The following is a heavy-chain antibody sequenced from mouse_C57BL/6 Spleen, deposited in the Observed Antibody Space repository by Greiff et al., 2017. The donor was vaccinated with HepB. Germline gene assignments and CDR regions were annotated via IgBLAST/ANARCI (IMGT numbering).Heavy chain of an antibody. CDR3: ARGNYGISYGYFDV. V-gene: IGHV1-55*01. D-gene: IGHD1-1*01. Sequence: QVQLQQPGAELVKPGASVKMSCKASGYTFTSYWITWVKQRPGQGLEWIGDIYPGSGSTNYNEKFKSKDTLTVDTSSSTAYMQLSSLTSEDSAVYYCARGNYGISYGYFDVWGTGTTVTVSS. CDR2: IYPGSGST. J-gene: IGHJ1*03. CDR1: GYTFTSYW.